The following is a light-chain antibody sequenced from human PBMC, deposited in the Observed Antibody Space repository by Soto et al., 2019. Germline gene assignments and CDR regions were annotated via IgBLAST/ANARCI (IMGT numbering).Light chain of an antibody. CDR1: QSVSSY. CDR2: DAS. Sequence: EIVLTQSPATLSLSPGERATLSCRASQSVSSYLAWYQQKPGQAPRLLIYDASNRATGIPARFSGSGSGTEFTLTISSLQSEDFAVYYCQQYNNWPQSITFGQGTRLEIK. CDR3: QQYNNWPQSIT. J-gene: IGKJ5*01. V-gene: IGKV3-11*01.